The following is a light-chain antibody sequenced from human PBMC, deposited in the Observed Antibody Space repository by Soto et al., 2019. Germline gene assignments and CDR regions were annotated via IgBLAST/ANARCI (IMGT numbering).Light chain of an antibody. V-gene: IGLV7-43*01. CDR2: STS. CDR1: TGAVTSGNY. J-gene: IGLJ2*01. Sequence: QAVVTQEPSLTVSPGGTVTLTCASSTGAVTSGNYLNWLQQKPGQAPRALIYSTSNKYSWTPARFSGSLLGGKAALTLSGVQPEDEAEYYCLLSYGGVRVFGGGTKLTVL. CDR3: LLSYGGVRV.